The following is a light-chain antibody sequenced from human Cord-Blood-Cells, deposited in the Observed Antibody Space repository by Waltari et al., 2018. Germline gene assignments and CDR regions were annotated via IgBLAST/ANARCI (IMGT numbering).Light chain of an antibody. CDR2: QDS. CDR1: KLGDKY. Sequence: SYELTQPPSVSVSPGQTASITCSGDKLGDKYACWYQQKPGQSTVLVIYQDSKRPSGIPGRFSGSTSGNTAALNISGTQAMDEADYYCQAWDSSTLVFGGGTKLTVL. V-gene: IGLV3-1*01. CDR3: QAWDSSTLV. J-gene: IGLJ2*01.